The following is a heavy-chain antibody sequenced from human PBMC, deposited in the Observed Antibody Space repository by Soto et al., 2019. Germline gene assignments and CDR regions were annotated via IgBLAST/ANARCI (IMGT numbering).Heavy chain of an antibody. J-gene: IGHJ4*02. CDR2: INHSGFT. V-gene: IGHV4-34*01. Sequence: SETLSLTCDVSGGSFTGYYWSWIRQPPGKGLEWIGEINHSGFTNYNPSLTGRVTISLDTSKSQFSLKLSSLTAADTAFYFCARGHGRFAHWGQGTLVTVS. CDR3: ARGHGRFAH. CDR1: GGSFTGYY.